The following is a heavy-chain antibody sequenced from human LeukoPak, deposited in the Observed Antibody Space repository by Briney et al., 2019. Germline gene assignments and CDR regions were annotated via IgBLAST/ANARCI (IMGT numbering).Heavy chain of an antibody. Sequence: PGGCPRDSPEASRDRLSTYFMSSRRQTLQRGGEWVSYISNSGRSTKYADVVKGRFTISRDNAKQSVYHEMTDLRAEDTAVYYWAREASGYYHVFDSWGQGTLVTVSS. CDR3: AREASGYYHVFDS. D-gene: IGHD3-3*01. V-gene: IGHV3-11*04. CDR1: RDRLSTYF. CDR2: ISNSGRST. J-gene: IGHJ4*02.